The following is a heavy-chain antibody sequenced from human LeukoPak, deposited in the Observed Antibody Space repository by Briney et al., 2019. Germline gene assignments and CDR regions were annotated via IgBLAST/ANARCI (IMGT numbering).Heavy chain of an antibody. CDR1: GFTFSSYG. CDR3: AKDRCSTTSCYFDY. J-gene: IGHJ4*02. D-gene: IGHD2-2*01. CDR2: ISYDGSNK. V-gene: IGHV3-30*18. Sequence: GGSLRLSCAASGFTFSSYGMHWVRQAPGKGLEWVAVISYDGSNKYYADSVKGRFTISRDNSKNTLYLQMNSLRAEDTAVYYCAKDRCSTTSCYFDYWGQGTLVAVSS.